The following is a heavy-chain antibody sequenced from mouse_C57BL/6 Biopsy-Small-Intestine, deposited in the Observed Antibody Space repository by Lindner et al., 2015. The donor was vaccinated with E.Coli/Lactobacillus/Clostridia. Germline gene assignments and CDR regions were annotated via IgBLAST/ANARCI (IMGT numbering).Heavy chain of an antibody. CDR3: ALGSSHWYFDV. D-gene: IGHD1-1*01. V-gene: IGHV1-63*01. Sequence: VQLQESGAELVRPGTSVKMSCKASGYTFTNYWIGWAKQRPGRGLEWIGDIYPGGDYTNYNEKFKGKATLTADKSSSTAYMQFSSLTSEDSAIYYCALGSSHWYFDVWGTGTAVTVSS. CDR1: GYTFTNYW. J-gene: IGHJ1*03. CDR2: IYPGGDYT.